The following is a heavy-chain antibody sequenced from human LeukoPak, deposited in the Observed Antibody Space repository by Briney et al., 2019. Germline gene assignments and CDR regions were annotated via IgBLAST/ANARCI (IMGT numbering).Heavy chain of an antibody. CDR1: GFTFDDYG. CDR2: INWNGGST. D-gene: IGHD6-19*01. J-gene: IGHJ5*01. CDR3: AREFRSGYNSRWFDY. V-gene: IGHV3-20*04. Sequence: GGSLRLSCAASGFTFDDYGMSWVRQAPGKGLEWVSGINWNGGSTGYADSVKGRFTISRDNAKNSLYLQMNSLRVEDTAVYYCAREFRSGYNSRWFDYWGQGTLVTVSS.